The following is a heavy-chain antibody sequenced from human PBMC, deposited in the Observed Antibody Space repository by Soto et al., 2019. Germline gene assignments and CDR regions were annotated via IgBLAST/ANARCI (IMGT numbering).Heavy chain of an antibody. CDR2: IKQDGSEK. D-gene: IGHD2-21*02. V-gene: IGHV3-7*05. CDR1: GFTFSGYW. Sequence: GGSLRLSCAASGFTFSGYWMSWVRQAPGKGLEWVANIKQDGSEKYYVDSVKGRFTISRDNAKNSLYLQMNSLRAEDTAVYYCARDLGGLGDSWSDPWGQGTLVTVSS. J-gene: IGHJ5*02. CDR3: ARDLGGLGDSWSDP.